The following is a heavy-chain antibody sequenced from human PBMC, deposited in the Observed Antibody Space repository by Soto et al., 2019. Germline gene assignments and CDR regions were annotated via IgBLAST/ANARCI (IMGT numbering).Heavy chain of an antibody. CDR2: ISYDGTNK. Sequence: QVQLVESGGVVVQPGRSLRLSCAASGFMFSAYAMLWVRQAPGKGLEWVAAISYDGTNKYYADSVKGRFTISRYNSKNTLFLQMNSLRAEDTAVYYCARDPSPYTSGWYGVDFWGHGTLVTVAS. V-gene: IGHV3-30*04. CDR3: ARDPSPYTSGWYGVDF. D-gene: IGHD6-19*01. J-gene: IGHJ4*01. CDR1: GFMFSAYA.